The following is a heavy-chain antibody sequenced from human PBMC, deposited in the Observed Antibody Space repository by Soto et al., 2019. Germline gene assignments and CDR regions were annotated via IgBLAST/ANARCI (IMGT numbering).Heavy chain of an antibody. D-gene: IGHD2-8*01. J-gene: IGHJ6*02. Sequence: QVQLVQSGADVKKPGASMKVSCKASGYSFTNNGITWVRQAPGQGLEWMGWISVYNGDTNYAQKQQGRVTMTTDTSTSTAYMELRSLRSDDTAVYYCARDQAYGMDVWGQGTTVTVCS. CDR1: GYSFTNNG. V-gene: IGHV1-18*01. CDR3: ARDQAYGMDV. CDR2: ISVYNGDT.